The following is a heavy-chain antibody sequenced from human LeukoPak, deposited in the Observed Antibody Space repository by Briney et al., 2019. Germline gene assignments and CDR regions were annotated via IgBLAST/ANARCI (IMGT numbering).Heavy chain of an antibody. J-gene: IGHJ6*03. CDR2: IIAIFGRA. CDR1: GGTFSSYA. Sequence: SVKVSCKASGGTFSSYAISWVRQAPGQGLEWMGRIIAIFGRANYAQKFQGRVTITTGESTSTAYMELSSLRSEDTAVYYCASVTVTTWAPDGHMDVWGKGTTVTVSS. D-gene: IGHD4-11*01. CDR3: ASVTVTTWAPDGHMDV. V-gene: IGHV1-69*05.